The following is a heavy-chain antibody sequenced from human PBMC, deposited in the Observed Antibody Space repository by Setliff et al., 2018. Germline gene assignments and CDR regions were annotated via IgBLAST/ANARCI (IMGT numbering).Heavy chain of an antibody. CDR3: ARDAPKVVDKFDL. CDR1: GYTFTSYG. V-gene: IGHV1-18*01. D-gene: IGHD3-22*01. Sequence: ASVKVSCKASGYTFTSYGISWVRQAPGQGLEWMGWISAYNGNTNYAQKLQGRVTMTTDTSTGTAYMELRSLTSDDSAVYYCARDAPKVVDKFDLWGQGTMVTVSS. J-gene: IGHJ3*01. CDR2: ISAYNGNT.